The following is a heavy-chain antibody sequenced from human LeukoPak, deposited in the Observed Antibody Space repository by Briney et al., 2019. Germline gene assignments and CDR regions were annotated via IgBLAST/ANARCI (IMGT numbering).Heavy chain of an antibody. Sequence: GGSLRLSCAASGFTFSSYPMSWVRQAPGKGLEWVSGLSNSGDSRYYPDSVQDHFTISSDNSKNTLYLQMNSLRAEDTAVYYCAKGTMIVVLGGYWGQGTLVTVSS. V-gene: IGHV3-23*01. J-gene: IGHJ4*02. CDR3: AKGTMIVVLGGY. CDR2: LSNSGDSR. D-gene: IGHD3-22*01. CDR1: GFTFSSYP.